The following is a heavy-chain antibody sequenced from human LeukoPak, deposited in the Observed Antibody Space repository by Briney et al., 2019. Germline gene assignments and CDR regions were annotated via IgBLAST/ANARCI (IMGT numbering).Heavy chain of an antibody. J-gene: IGHJ4*02. CDR3: ARARVIPASFDD. CDR1: GGSITFGSYY. Sequence: SQTLSLTCTVSGGSITFGSYYWTWIRQSAGKGLEWIGRIYTSGRTFYNPSLKSRVTISMDTSMNQFSLRLNAVTAADTAVYYCARARVIPASFDDWGQGTLVTVSS. CDR2: IYTSGRT. D-gene: IGHD3-16*02. V-gene: IGHV4-61*02.